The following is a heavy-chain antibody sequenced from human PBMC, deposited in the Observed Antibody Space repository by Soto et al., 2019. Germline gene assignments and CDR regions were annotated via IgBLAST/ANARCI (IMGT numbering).Heavy chain of an antibody. CDR3: ARAKSGSSSAFDI. CDR1: GYTFTGYY. D-gene: IGHD6-6*01. V-gene: IGHV1-2*02. Sequence: ASVKVSCKASGYTFTGYYMHWVRQAPGQGLEWMGWINPNSGGTNYAQKFQGRVTMTRDTSISTAYMELSRLRSDDTAVYYCARAKSGSSSAFDIWGQGTMVTVSS. J-gene: IGHJ3*02. CDR2: INPNSGGT.